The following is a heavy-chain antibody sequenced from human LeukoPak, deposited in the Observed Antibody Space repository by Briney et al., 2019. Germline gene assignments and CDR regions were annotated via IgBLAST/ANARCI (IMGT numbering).Heavy chain of an antibody. D-gene: IGHD5-18*01. J-gene: IGHJ4*02. Sequence: SETLSLTCAVYGGSFSGYYWSWIRQPPGKGLEWIGEINHSGSTNYNPSLKSRVTISVDTSKNQFSLKLSSVTAADTAVYYCARGIQLWLPYYFDYWGQGTLVTVSS. CDR1: GGSFSGYY. CDR3: ARGIQLWLPYYFDY. V-gene: IGHV4-34*01. CDR2: INHSGST.